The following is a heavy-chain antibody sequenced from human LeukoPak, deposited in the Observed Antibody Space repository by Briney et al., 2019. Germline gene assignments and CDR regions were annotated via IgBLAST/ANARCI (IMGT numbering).Heavy chain of an antibody. V-gene: IGHV1-69*01. D-gene: IGHD3-22*01. CDR3: ARVRRGYYYDSSGYYYFDP. CDR1: GGTFSNYA. CDR2: IIPIFGTA. Sequence: SVKVSCKASGGTFSNYAISWVRQAPGQGLEWMGGIIPIFGTANYAQKFQGRVTITADESTSTAYMELSSLRSEDTAVYYCARVRRGYYYDSSGYYYFDPWGQGTLVTVSS. J-gene: IGHJ4*02.